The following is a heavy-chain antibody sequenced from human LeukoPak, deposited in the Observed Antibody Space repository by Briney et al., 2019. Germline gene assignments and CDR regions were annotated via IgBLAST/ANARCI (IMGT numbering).Heavy chain of an antibody. Sequence: PSETLSLTCTVSGGSISGYYWSWIRQPPGKGLEWIGYIYYSGSTNYNPSLKSRVTISVDTSKNQFSLKLSSVTAADTAVYYCARVSSWNTYNWFDPWGQGTLVTVSS. J-gene: IGHJ5*02. CDR1: GGSISGYY. D-gene: IGHD6-13*01. CDR3: ARVSSWNTYNWFDP. CDR2: IYYSGST. V-gene: IGHV4-59*01.